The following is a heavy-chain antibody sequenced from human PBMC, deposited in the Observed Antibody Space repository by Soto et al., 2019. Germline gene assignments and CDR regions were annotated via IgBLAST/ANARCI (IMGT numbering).Heavy chain of an antibody. CDR2: IYYSGST. CDR3: ARHRGYSYYLFDY. J-gene: IGHJ4*02. D-gene: IGHD5-18*01. V-gene: IGHV4-39*01. Sequence: PSETLSLTCTVSGGSISSSSYYWGWIRQPPGKGLEWIGSIYYSGSTYYNPSLKSRVTISVDTSKNQFSLKLSSVTAADTAVYYCARHRGYSYYLFDYWGQGTLVTV. CDR1: GGSISSSSYY.